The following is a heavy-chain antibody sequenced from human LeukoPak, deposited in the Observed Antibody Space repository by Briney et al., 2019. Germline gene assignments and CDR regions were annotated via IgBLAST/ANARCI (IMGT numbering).Heavy chain of an antibody. Sequence: CXVSGGSFSSSDYYWGWIRQPPGKGLEWIGSIYYSGTTYYNPSLKSRVTISVDTAKKQFSLKLRSVTAAGTACYYCXXHXXGXXXXFDIWGXGXMVTVSS. CDR3: XXHXXGXXXXFDI. J-gene: IGHJ3*02. CDR2: IYYSGTT. V-gene: IGHV4-39*01. CDR1: GGSFSSSDYY.